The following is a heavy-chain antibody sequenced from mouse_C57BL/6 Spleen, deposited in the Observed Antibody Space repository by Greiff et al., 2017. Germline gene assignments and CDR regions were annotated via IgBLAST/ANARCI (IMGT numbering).Heavy chain of an antibody. D-gene: IGHD1-1*01. CDR3: ARTGVVAPYCAMDY. CDR1: GYTFTSYW. Sequence: VQLQQPGAELVMPGASVKLSCKASGYTFTSYWMHWVKQRPGQGLEWIGEIDPSDSYTNYNQKFKGKSTLTVDKSSSTAYMQLSSLTSEDSAVYYCARTGVVAPYCAMDYWGQGTSVTVSS. V-gene: IGHV1-69*01. J-gene: IGHJ4*01. CDR2: IDPSDSYT.